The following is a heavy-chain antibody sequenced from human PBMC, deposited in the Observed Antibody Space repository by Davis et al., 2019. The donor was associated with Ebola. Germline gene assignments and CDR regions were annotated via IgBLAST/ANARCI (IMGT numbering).Heavy chain of an antibody. CDR3: ARDLSRSGWFDP. J-gene: IGHJ5*02. Sequence: AASVKVSCKASGYTFTSYDINWVRQATGQGLEWMGWMNPNNGNTGYAQKFQGRVTMTRNNSISTAYMELSSLRSEDTAVYYCARDLSRSGWFDPWGQGTLVTVSS. CDR2: MNPNNGNT. CDR1: GYTFTSYD. V-gene: IGHV1-8*01. D-gene: IGHD2/OR15-2a*01.